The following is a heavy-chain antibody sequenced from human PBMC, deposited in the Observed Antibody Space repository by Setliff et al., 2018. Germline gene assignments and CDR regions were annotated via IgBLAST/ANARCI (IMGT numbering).Heavy chain of an antibody. V-gene: IGHV4-4*02. CDR2: IYHSGTT. Sequence: SETLSLTCAVSGGSISSPNWWNWVRQPPGKGLEWIGEIYHSGTTNYNPSLKSRVTMSVDKSRNQFSLRLASVTAADTAIYYCTRAYSGSHDYWGQGTLVTVSS. CDR3: TRAYSGSHDY. D-gene: IGHD1-26*01. J-gene: IGHJ4*02. CDR1: GGSISSPNW.